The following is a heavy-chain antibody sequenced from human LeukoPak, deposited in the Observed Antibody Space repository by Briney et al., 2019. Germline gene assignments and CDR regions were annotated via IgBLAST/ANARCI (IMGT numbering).Heavy chain of an antibody. CDR3: ATSGSYYRAPDY. J-gene: IGHJ4*02. V-gene: IGHV4-39*02. CDR1: GFTVSSNY. Sequence: GSLRLSCAASGFTVSSNYMSWVRQPPGKGLEWVGTIHYSGSTYYNPSLKSRVTISVDTSKIHFSLRLGSVTAADTAVYYCATSGSYYRAPDYWGQGALVTVSS. CDR2: IHYSGST. D-gene: IGHD3-10*01.